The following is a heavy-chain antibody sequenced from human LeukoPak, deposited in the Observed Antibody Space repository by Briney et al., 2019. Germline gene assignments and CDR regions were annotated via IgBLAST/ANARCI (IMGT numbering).Heavy chain of an antibody. V-gene: IGHV4-39*01. CDR2: IYYSGST. J-gene: IGHJ4*02. CDR3: ARSGGYGPIAY. CDR1: GGSISSSSYY. D-gene: IGHD5-18*01. Sequence: SETLSLTCTVSGGSISSSSYYWGWIRQPPGKGLEWIGSIYYSGSTYYNPSLKSRVTISVDTSKNQFSLKLSSATAADTAVYYCARSGGYGPIAYWGQGTLVTVSS.